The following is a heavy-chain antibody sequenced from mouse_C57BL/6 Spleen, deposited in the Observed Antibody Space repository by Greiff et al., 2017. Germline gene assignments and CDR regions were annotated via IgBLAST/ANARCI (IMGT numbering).Heavy chain of an antibody. CDR2: IHPSSGST. V-gene: IGHV1-64*01. Sequence: QVQLQQPGAELVKPGASVKLSCKASGYTFTSYWMHWVKQRPGQGLEWIGMIHPSSGSTNYNEKFKSKATLTVDKSSSTAYMQLSSLTSEDSAVYYCAREAPRYFDVWGTGTTVTVSS. CDR3: AREAPRYFDV. CDR1: GYTFTSYW. J-gene: IGHJ1*03.